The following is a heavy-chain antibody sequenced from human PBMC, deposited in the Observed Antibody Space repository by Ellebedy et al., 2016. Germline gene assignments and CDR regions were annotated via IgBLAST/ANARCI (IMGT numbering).Heavy chain of an antibody. CDR1: GFTFSSYG. J-gene: IGHJ4*02. CDR3: AKDATYYYDSSGYFPYY. Sequence: GESLKISXAASGFTFSSYGMHWVRQAPGKGLEWVAVISYDGSNKYYADSVKGRFTISRDNSKNTLYLQMNSLRAEDTAVYYCAKDATYYYDSSGYFPYYWGQGTLVTVSS. CDR2: ISYDGSNK. D-gene: IGHD3-22*01. V-gene: IGHV3-30*18.